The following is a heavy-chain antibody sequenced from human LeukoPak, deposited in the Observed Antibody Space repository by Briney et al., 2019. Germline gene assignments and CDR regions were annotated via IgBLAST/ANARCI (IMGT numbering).Heavy chain of an antibody. V-gene: IGHV3-21*01. CDR2: ISSSSSYI. CDR1: GFTFSSYS. Sequence: GGSLRLSCAASGFTFSSYSMNWVRQAPGKGLEWVSSISSSSSYIYYADSVKGRFTISRDNAKNSLYLQMNSLRAEDTAVYYCARDWVSTLSYHYYYGMDVWGQGTTVTVSS. CDR3: ARDWVSTLSYHYYYGMDV. J-gene: IGHJ6*02. D-gene: IGHD3-16*01.